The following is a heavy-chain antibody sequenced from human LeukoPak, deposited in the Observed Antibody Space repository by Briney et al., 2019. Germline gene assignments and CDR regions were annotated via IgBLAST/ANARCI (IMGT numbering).Heavy chain of an antibody. V-gene: IGHV4-59*01. Sequence: PSETLSLTCTVSGGSISSYYWSWIRQPPGKGLEWIGYIYYSGSTSYNPSLRSRVTISVDTSKNQFSLKLCSVTAADTAVYYCARAGTLQSNPSAFDIWGQGTMVTVSS. D-gene: IGHD5-24*01. J-gene: IGHJ3*02. CDR1: GGSISSYY. CDR3: ARAGTLQSNPSAFDI. CDR2: IYYSGST.